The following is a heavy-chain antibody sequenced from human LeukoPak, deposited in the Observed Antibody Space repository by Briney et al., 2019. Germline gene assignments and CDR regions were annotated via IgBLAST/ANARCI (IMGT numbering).Heavy chain of an antibody. CDR2: IIPILGIA. Sequence: ASVKVSCKASGGTFSSYAISWVRQAPGQGLEWMGRIIPILGIANYAQKFQGRVTITADKSTSTAYMELSSLRSEDTAVYYCARDVRAMGYYYGMDVWGQGTTVTVSS. D-gene: IGHD5-18*01. J-gene: IGHJ6*02. V-gene: IGHV1-69*04. CDR1: GGTFSSYA. CDR3: ARDVRAMGYYYGMDV.